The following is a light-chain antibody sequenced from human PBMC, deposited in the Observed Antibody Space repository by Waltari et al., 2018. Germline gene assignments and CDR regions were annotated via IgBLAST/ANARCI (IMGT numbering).Light chain of an antibody. V-gene: IGKV1-5*03. CDR2: KAS. Sequence: DIQMTQSPSPLSASAGHRVTITCRASQSINSWLAWYQQKPGKAPKLLIYKASSLESGVPSRFSGSGSGTELTLTISSLQPDDLATYYCQQYNSYPFTFGPGTKVDIK. CDR1: QSINSW. J-gene: IGKJ3*01. CDR3: QQYNSYPFT.